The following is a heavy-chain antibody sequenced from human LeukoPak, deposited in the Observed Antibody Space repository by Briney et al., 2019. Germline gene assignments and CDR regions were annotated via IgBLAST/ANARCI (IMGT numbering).Heavy chain of an antibody. CDR1: GGPISSYY. V-gene: IGHV4-59*01. D-gene: IGHD3-22*01. CDR3: ARLYYYDSSGYGYYFDY. CDR2: IYYSGST. J-gene: IGHJ4*02. Sequence: PSETLSLTCTVSGGPISSYYWSWIRQPPGKGLEWIGYIYYSGSTNYNPSLKSRVTISVDTSKNQFSLKLSSVTAADTAVYYCARLYYYDSSGYGYYFDYWGQGTLVTVSS.